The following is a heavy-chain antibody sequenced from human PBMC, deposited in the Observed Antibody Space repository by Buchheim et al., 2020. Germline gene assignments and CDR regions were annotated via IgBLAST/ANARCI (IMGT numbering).Heavy chain of an antibody. CDR2: IYYSGST. D-gene: IGHD3-10*01. CDR1: GGSISSSSYY. CDR3: ARVLLWFGELLSPYWYFDL. V-gene: IGHV4-39*01. J-gene: IGHJ2*01. Sequence: QLQLQESGPGLVKPSETLSLTCTVSGGSISSSSYYWGWIRQPPGKGLEWIGSIYYSGSTYYNPSLKSRVTISVDTSKNQFSLKLSSVTAADTAVYYCARVLLWFGELLSPYWYFDLWGRGTL.